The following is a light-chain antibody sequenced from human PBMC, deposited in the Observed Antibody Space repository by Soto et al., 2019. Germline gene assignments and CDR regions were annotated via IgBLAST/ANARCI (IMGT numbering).Light chain of an antibody. J-gene: IGKJ2*01. CDR2: GAS. CDR1: QTMNSY. V-gene: IGKV1-39*01. Sequence: DILMTQSPSSLSASVGDRVTITCRASQTMNSYLSWYQQKPGKAPKLLIYGASSLQSGVPSRFSGSGSGTDFTFTITSLQPEDFATYYCQQSYRTPYTFGQGTRLDFK. CDR3: QQSYRTPYT.